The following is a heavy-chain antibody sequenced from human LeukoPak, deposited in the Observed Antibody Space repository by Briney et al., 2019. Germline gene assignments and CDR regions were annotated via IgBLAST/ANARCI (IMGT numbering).Heavy chain of an antibody. D-gene: IGHD6-13*01. CDR2: INPNSGGT. J-gene: IGHJ4*02. CDR1: GYTFTGYY. Sequence: ASVKVSRKASGYTFTGYYMHWVRQAPGQGLEWMGWINPNSGGTNYAQKFQGWVTMTRDTSISTAYMELSRLISDDTAVYYCARDLGIAAAGLDYWGQGTLVTVSS. V-gene: IGHV1-2*04. CDR3: ARDLGIAAAGLDY.